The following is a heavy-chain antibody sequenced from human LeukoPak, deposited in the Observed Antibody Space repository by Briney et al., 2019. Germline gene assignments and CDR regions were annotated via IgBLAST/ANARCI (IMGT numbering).Heavy chain of an antibody. V-gene: IGHV4-59*01. J-gene: IGHJ5*02. CDR3: ARGHDGVVGWFAP. D-gene: IGHD2-15*01. Sequence: SETLSLTCTVSGGSISNYYWIWLRQPPGKGLEWIGHISYSGSTNYNPSLKSRVTMSVDTSKNQFSLKVTSVTAADTAVYYCARGHDGVVGWFAPWGRGTLVTVSS. CDR2: ISYSGST. CDR1: GGSISNYY.